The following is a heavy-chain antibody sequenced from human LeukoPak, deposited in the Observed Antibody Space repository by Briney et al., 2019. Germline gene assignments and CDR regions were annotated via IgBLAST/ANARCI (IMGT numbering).Heavy chain of an antibody. CDR3: ARVIWDELDY. J-gene: IGHJ4*02. V-gene: IGHV3-21*01. Sequence: PGGSLRLSCAACGFTFSSYSMNWVRQAPGKGLEWVSSISSSSSYIYYADSVKGRFTISRDNAKNSLYLQMNSLRAEDTAVYYCARVIWDELDYWGQGTLVTVSS. CDR1: GFTFSSYS. CDR2: ISSSSSYI. D-gene: IGHD3-16*01.